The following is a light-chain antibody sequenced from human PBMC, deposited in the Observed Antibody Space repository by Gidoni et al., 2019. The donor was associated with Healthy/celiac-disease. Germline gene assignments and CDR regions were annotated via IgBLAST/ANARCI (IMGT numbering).Light chain of an antibody. CDR2: EVS. J-gene: IGLJ2*01. CDR3: SSYAGSNNLV. V-gene: IGLV2-8*01. CDR1: SSYVGGYNY. Sequence: QSALPQPPSASGSPGQSVPISCTGTSSYVGGYNYVSWYQQHPGKAPKLMIYEVSKRPSGFPDRFSGSKSGNTASLTVSGLQAEDEADYYCSSYAGSNNLVFGGGTKLTVL.